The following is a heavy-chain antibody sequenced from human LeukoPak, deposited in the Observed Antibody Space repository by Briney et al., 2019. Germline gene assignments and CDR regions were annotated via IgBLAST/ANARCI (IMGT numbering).Heavy chain of an antibody. J-gene: IGHJ6*03. V-gene: IGHV1-2*02. CDR1: GYTFTGYY. Sequence: ASVKVPCKASGYTFTGYYMHWVRQAPGQGLEWMGWINPNSGGTNYAQKFQGRVTMTRDTSITTAYMELSRLRSDDTAVYYCARDGGIVGATNYYYYMDVWGKGTTVTVSS. CDR3: ARDGGIVGATNYYYYMDV. D-gene: IGHD1-26*01. CDR2: INPNSGGT.